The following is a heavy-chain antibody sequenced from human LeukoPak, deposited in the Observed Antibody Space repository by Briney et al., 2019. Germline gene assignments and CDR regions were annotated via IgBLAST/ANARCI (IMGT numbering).Heavy chain of an antibody. CDR2: IYTNGRT. CDR3: ARDSLRYCSGGSCYSEGYFQH. CDR1: SDSISSHY. Sequence: SETLSLTCTVSSDSISSHYWGWIRQPAGKGLEWIGRIYTNGRTNYNPSLRSRLTMSVDTSKNLFSLKLTSVTAADTAVYYCARDSLRYCSGGSCYSEGYFQHWGQGTLVTVSS. D-gene: IGHD2-15*01. V-gene: IGHV4-4*07. J-gene: IGHJ1*01.